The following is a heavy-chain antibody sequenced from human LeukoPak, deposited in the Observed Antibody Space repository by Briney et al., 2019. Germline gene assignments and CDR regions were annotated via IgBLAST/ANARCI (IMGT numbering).Heavy chain of an antibody. D-gene: IGHD3-22*01. CDR3: AKEIFTYYYDSSGPRGYFDY. CDR1: GFTFSSYG. V-gene: IGHV3-30*18. CDR2: ISYDGSNK. Sequence: GGSLRLSCAASGFTFSSYGMHWVRQAPGKGLEWVAVISYDGSNKYYADSVKGRFTISRDNSKNTLYLQMNSLRAEDTAVYYCAKEIFTYYYDSSGPRGYFDYWGQGTLVTVSS. J-gene: IGHJ4*02.